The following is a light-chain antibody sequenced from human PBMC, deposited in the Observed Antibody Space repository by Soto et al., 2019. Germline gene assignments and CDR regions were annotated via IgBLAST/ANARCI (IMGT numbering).Light chain of an antibody. CDR3: ATWDGSRPGEV. CDR2: DNN. J-gene: IGLJ2*01. V-gene: IGLV1-51*01. CDR1: SSNIGNNY. Sequence: QSVLTQSPSVSAAPGQQVTISCSGSSSNIGNNYVSWYQQLPGTAPKLLIYDNNKRPSGIPDRFSGSKSGTSGTLDITGLQTGDEADYYCATWDGSRPGEVLGGGTKLTVL.